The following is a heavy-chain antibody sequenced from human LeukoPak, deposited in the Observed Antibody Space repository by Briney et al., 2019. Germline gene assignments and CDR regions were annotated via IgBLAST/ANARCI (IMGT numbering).Heavy chain of an antibody. CDR2: IVPLFATP. CDR1: GGSFSNYI. D-gene: IGHD3-9*01. CDR3: ASRNDILTGYYPNS. V-gene: IGHV1-69*05. Sequence: SVKVSCKTSGGSFSNYIITWVRQAPGQGLAWMGGIVPLFATPHYAQKYQGRLTIITDEPTSTAYMELSSLTSEDTAVYYCASRNDILTGYYPNSWGQGTLVVVSS. J-gene: IGHJ4*02.